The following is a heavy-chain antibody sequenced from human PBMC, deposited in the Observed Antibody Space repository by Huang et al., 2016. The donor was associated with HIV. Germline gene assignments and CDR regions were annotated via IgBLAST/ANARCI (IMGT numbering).Heavy chain of an antibody. Sequence: EVQLVESGGGLVQPGGSLRLSCAASGFTFSSYSMNWVRKAPGKGLEWVSYIINSGSTRYYTDSVKGRFTISRDNAKNSLYLQMNSLRAEDTAVYYCARDLFIVGATKGDYWGQGTLVTVSS. CDR3: ARDLFIVGATKGDY. D-gene: IGHD1-26*01. J-gene: IGHJ4*02. CDR2: IINSGSTR. CDR1: GFTFSSYS. V-gene: IGHV3-48*01.